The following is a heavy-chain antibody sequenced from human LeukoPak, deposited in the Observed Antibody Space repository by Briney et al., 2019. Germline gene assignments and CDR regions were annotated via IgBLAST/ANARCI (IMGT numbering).Heavy chain of an antibody. V-gene: IGHV3-48*04. CDR2: ISSSSSTI. Sequence: GGSLRLSCVASGFTFSSYSMNWVRQAPRKGLEWVSYISSSSSTIYYADSVKGRLTISRDNAKNSLYLQLSSLRAEDTAVYYCARDSGSGPGAYYYGMDVWGQGTTVTVSS. D-gene: IGHD3-10*01. J-gene: IGHJ6*02. CDR1: GFTFSSYS. CDR3: ARDSGSGPGAYYYGMDV.